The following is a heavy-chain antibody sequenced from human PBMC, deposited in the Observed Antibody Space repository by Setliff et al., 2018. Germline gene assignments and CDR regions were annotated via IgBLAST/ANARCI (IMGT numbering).Heavy chain of an antibody. Sequence: SETLSLTCTVSGDSISSRRNYWGWFRQPAGKELEWIGQIYTSWSTNYNPSLKSRVTISLDTSKNQFSLSLTSVTAEGTAVYYCARMSGFQYIDVWDKGTTVTV. CDR3: ARMSGFQYIDV. J-gene: IGHJ6*03. D-gene: IGHD3-3*01. V-gene: IGHV4-61*09. CDR1: GDSISSRRNY. CDR2: IYTSWST.